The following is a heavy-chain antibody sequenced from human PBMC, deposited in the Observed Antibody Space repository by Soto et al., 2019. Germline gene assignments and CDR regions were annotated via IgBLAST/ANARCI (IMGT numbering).Heavy chain of an antibody. CDR3: ARVEGQYSYGGGSDMDYSYGMDG. Sequence: ASVKVSCTASGYTFTSYYMHWVRQAPGQGLEWMGIINPSGGSTSYAQKFQGRVTMTRDTSTSTVYMELSSLRSEDTAVYYCARVEGQYSYGGGSDMDYSYGMDGWGQGTTVTV. V-gene: IGHV1-46*01. CDR2: INPSGGST. CDR1: GYTFTSYY. D-gene: IGHD5-18*01. J-gene: IGHJ6*02.